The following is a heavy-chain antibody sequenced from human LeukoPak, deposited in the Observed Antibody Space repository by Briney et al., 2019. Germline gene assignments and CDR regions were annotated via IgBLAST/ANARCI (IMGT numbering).Heavy chain of an antibody. V-gene: IGHV4-59*01. J-gene: IGHJ6*03. CDR1: GGSISSYY. D-gene: IGHD6-13*01. CDR3: ARGLSSSWPYYYYMDV. Sequence: SETLSLTCTVSGGSISSYYWSWIRQPPGKGLEWIGYIYSSGSTNYNPSLKSRVTISVATSNNHFSLKLTSVTAADAAVYYCARGLSSSWPYYYYMDVWGKGTTVTVSS. CDR2: IYSSGST.